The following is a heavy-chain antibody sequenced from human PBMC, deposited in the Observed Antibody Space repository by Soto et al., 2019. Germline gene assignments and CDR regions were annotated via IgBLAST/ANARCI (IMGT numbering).Heavy chain of an antibody. CDR1: GFTFSSYG. J-gene: IGHJ4*02. CDR2: ISYDGSNK. Sequence: GGSLRLSCAASGFTFSSYGMHWVRQAPGKGLEWVAVISYDGSNKYYADSVKGRFTISRDNSKNTLYLQMNSLRAEDTAVYYCAKGEQGEGSSCGVWGQGTLVTVSS. CDR3: AKGEQGEGSSCGV. D-gene: IGHD6-13*01. V-gene: IGHV3-30*18.